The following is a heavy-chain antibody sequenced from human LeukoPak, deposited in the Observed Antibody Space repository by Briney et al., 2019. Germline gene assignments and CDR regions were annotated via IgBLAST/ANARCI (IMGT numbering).Heavy chain of an antibody. CDR1: GFRFNTYW. CDR3: ARGAGSSWYFYFDY. J-gene: IGHJ4*02. Sequence: GGSLRLSCAASGFRFNTYWMSWVRQAPGKGLEWVANIKQDGNEKYYADSVKGRFTISRDNAKNSLYLQMNSLRVEDTAVYHCARGAGSSWYFYFDYWGQGTLVTVSS. V-gene: IGHV3-7*03. CDR2: IKQDGNEK. D-gene: IGHD6-13*01.